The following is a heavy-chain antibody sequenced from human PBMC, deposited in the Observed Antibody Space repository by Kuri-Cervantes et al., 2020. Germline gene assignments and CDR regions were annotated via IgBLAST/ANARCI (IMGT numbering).Heavy chain of an antibody. CDR2: IYTSGST. CDR1: GGSISSYY. D-gene: IGHD2-15*01. V-gene: IGHV4-4*07. J-gene: IGHJ4*02. Sequence: SETLSLTCTVSGGSISSYYWSWIRQPAGKGLEWIGHIYTSGSTNYKSSLKSRVTISVDTSKNQFSLKLSSVTSSDTAVYYCARDDCSGGSCYSDWGQGALVTVSS. CDR3: ARDDCSGGSCYSD.